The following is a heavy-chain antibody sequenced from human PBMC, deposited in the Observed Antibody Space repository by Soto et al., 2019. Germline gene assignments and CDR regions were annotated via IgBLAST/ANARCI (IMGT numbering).Heavy chain of an antibody. V-gene: IGHV4-59*01. Sequence: QVQLQESGPGLVKPSETLSLTCTVSGGSISSYYWSWIRQPPGKGLEWIGYIYYSGSTNYNPSLKSRVTISVDTSKNQFSLKLSSVTAADTAVYYCARAYSNYPSGWFDPWGQGTLVTVSS. CDR2: IYYSGST. D-gene: IGHD4-4*01. CDR3: ARAYSNYPSGWFDP. CDR1: GGSISSYY. J-gene: IGHJ5*02.